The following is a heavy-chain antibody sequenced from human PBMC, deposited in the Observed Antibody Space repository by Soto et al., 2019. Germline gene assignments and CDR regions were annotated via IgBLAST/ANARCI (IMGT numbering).Heavy chain of an antibody. J-gene: IGHJ4*02. CDR3: ARVAIEFGVVIRFDY. Sequence: SETLSLTCTVSGGSISSYYWSWIRQPPGKGLEWIGYIYYSGSTNYNPSLKSRVTISVDTSKNQFSLKLSSVTAADTAVYYCARVAIEFGVVIRFDYWGQGTLVTVSS. D-gene: IGHD3-3*01. V-gene: IGHV4-59*01. CDR2: IYYSGST. CDR1: GGSISSYY.